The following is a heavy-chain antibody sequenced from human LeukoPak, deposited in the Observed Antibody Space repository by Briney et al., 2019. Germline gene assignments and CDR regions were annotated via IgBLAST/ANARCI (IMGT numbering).Heavy chain of an antibody. CDR2: ISGSGGST. J-gene: IGHJ4*02. V-gene: IGHV3-23*01. CDR1: GFTFSSYA. Sequence: GSLRLSCAASGFTFSSYAMSWVRQAPGKGLEWVSAISGSGGSTYYADSVKGRFTISRDNSKNTLYLQMNSLRAEDTAVYYCAKDDYYDSSGYYPPYYFDYWGQGTLVTVSS. D-gene: IGHD3-22*01. CDR3: AKDDYYDSSGYYPPYYFDY.